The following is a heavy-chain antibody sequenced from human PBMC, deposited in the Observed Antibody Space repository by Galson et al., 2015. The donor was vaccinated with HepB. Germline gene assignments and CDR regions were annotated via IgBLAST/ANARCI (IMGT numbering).Heavy chain of an antibody. V-gene: IGHV4-31*03. CDR3: ARAWGIVGADLDAFDI. D-gene: IGHD1-26*01. CDR1: GGSISSGGYY. Sequence: TLSLTCTVSGGSISSGGYYWSWIRQHPGKGLEWIGYIYYSGSTYYNPSLKSRVTISVDTSKNQFSLKLSSVTAADTAVYYCARAWGIVGADLDAFDIWGQGTMVTVSS. J-gene: IGHJ3*02. CDR2: IYYSGST.